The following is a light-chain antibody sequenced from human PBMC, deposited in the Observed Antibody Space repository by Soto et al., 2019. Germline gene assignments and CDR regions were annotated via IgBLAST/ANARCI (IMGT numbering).Light chain of an antibody. Sequence: QSALTQPASVSGSPGQSITISCTGTSSDVGSYNLVSWYQQHPGKVPKLIIYEGSKRPSGVSNRFSGSKSGNTASLTISGLQAEDEADYYCCSYARSSTYVFGTGTQLTVL. J-gene: IGLJ7*01. CDR3: CSYARSSTYV. V-gene: IGLV2-23*01. CDR2: EGS. CDR1: SSDVGSYNL.